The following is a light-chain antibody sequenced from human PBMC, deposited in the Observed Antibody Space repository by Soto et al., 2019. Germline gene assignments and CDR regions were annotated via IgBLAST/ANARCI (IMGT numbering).Light chain of an antibody. J-gene: IGLJ1*01. CDR1: STDVGGYNY. CDR2: EVR. V-gene: IGLV2-14*01. Sequence: QSVLAQPSSVSGSPGQSITISCTGTSTDVGGYNYVSWYQHHSGKAPKLMIYEVRYRPSGVSNRFSGSKSGNTASLTISGLQAEDEAVYYCCSYTRTSNHYFFGSGTKVTVL. CDR3: CSYTRTSNHYF.